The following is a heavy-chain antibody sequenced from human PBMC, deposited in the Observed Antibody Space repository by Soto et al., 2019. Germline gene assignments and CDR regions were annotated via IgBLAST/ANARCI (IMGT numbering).Heavy chain of an antibody. J-gene: IGHJ6*02. CDR1: GGSFSGYY. Sequence: QVQLQQWGAGLLKPSETLSLTCAVYGGSFSGYYWSWIRQPPGKGLEWIGEINHSGSTNYNPSLKSRVNISVDTSQNQFSLKLSSVAAADTAVYYCAREVVVVVAAIPGGMDVWGQGTTVTVSS. D-gene: IGHD2-15*01. CDR2: INHSGST. V-gene: IGHV4-34*01. CDR3: AREVVVVVAAIPGGMDV.